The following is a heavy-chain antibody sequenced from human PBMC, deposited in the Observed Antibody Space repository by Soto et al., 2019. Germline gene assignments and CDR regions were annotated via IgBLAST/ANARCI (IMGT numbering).Heavy chain of an antibody. J-gene: IGHJ4*02. V-gene: IGHV3-30-3*01. CDR1: GFTFTNHA. Sequence: GSLRLSCAASGFTFTNHAFHWVRQAPGKGLEWVAIVSYDGGNKYYADSVKGRFTISRDNSKNTVYLEMNSLRPEDTAVYYCARGIQLWLRLFDCRGQGTLVTVSS. CDR3: ARGIQLWLRLFDC. CDR2: VSYDGGNK. D-gene: IGHD5-18*01.